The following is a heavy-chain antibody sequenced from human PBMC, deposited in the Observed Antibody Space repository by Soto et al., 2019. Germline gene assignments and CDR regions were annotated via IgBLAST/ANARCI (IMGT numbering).Heavy chain of an antibody. V-gene: IGHV1-8*01. J-gene: IGHJ5*02. Sequence: QVQLVQPGAEVKKPGASVKVSCKASGYMFSTYDINWVRQAPGQGLEWMGWLNPNSGNTGYAQKFQGRVTMTRNTSINTAYMELSSLGSDDTAVYYCARDQRYNWNDEGWFDPWGEGTLGTVSS. CDR2: LNPNSGNT. CDR1: GYMFSTYD. CDR3: ARDQRYNWNDEGWFDP. D-gene: IGHD1-20*01.